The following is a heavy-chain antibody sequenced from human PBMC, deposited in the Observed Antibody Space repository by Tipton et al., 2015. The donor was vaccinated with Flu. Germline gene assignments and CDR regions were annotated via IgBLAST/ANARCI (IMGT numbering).Heavy chain of an antibody. CDR1: GFTFGDYA. D-gene: IGHD3-3*01. CDR2: IGSKASGGTT. V-gene: IGHV3-49*04. CDR3: ARDHPPSITVLGEITDYFGMDV. J-gene: IGHJ6*02. Sequence: QLVQSGGGLVQPGRSLRLSCTGSGFTFGDYAVSWVRQAPGKGLEWVGFIGSKASGGTTEHATSVKDRFTISRDDSKSIAYLQMSSLKSEDTAVYYCARDHPPSITVLGEITDYFGMDVWGQGATVTVSS.